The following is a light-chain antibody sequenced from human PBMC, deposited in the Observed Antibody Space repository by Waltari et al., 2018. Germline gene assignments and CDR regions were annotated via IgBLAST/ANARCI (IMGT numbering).Light chain of an antibody. CDR2: GVT. J-gene: IGLJ3*02. Sequence: QPALTQPASVSGSPGQSITISCSGTSIDVGGYNLVPWYQQHPDKAPKLVIYGVTKRPSGVSDRFSGSKSGNTASLTISGLQAEDEADYYCYSYAGSANGVFGGGTTLTVL. V-gene: IGLV2-23*02. CDR1: SIDVGGYNL. CDR3: YSYAGSANGV.